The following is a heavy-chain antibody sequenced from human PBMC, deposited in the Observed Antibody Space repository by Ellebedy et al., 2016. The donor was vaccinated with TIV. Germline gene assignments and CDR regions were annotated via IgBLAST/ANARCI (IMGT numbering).Heavy chain of an antibody. D-gene: IGHD3-16*01. CDR3: ARRGSYGDYAVQVNSWFDR. Sequence: GGSLRLSCVASGFSLRSYWMSWVRQAPGKGLEWVANIYQDGSTQYYVGSVKGRFTISRDNAKNSLFLQMNSLRVEDTAVYYCARRGSYGDYAVQVNSWFDRWGRGTLVSVSS. V-gene: IGHV3-7*01. CDR1: GFSLRSYW. CDR2: IYQDGSTQ. J-gene: IGHJ5*02.